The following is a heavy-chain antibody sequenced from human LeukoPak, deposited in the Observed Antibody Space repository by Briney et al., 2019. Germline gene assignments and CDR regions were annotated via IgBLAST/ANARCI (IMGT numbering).Heavy chain of an antibody. J-gene: IGHJ4*02. CDR1: GGSISSSSYY. D-gene: IGHD3-16*01. CDR2: IYYSGST. V-gene: IGHV4-39*02. CDR3: ARDGGFDY. Sequence: PSETLPLTCTVSGGSISSSSYYWGWIRQPPGKGLEWIGSIYYSGSTYYNPSLKSRVTISVDTSKNQFSLKLSSVTAADTAVYYCARDGGFDYWGQGTLVTVSS.